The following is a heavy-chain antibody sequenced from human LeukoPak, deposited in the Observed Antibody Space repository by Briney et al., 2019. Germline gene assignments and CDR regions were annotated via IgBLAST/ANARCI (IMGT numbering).Heavy chain of an antibody. Sequence: GGSLRLSCAASGLTVSSNFMSWVRQAPGKGPERVSVVYSGGEIDYADSVKGRFTMSRDNSKNTLHLQMNSLRAEDSAVYYCARDTDYYGSGRHGYFDHWGQGTLVTVSS. CDR2: VYSGGEI. D-gene: IGHD3-10*01. J-gene: IGHJ5*02. CDR3: ARDTDYYGSGRHGYFDH. V-gene: IGHV3-66*01. CDR1: GLTVSSNF.